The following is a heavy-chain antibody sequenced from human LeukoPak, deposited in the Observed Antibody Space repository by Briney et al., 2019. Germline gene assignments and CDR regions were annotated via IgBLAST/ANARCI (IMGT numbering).Heavy chain of an antibody. CDR2: LYPIDFDK. V-gene: IGHV5-51*01. D-gene: IGHD6-19*01. Sequence: GESLKISCKASGYKFTSYWIAWVRQKPGHGLEWMGSLYPIDFDKTYSPSFQGQVTMSADRSINTAYLQWSSLKASDTAMYYCARQSSGWFDYWGQGTLVTVSS. J-gene: IGHJ4*02. CDR1: GYKFTSYW. CDR3: ARQSSGWFDY.